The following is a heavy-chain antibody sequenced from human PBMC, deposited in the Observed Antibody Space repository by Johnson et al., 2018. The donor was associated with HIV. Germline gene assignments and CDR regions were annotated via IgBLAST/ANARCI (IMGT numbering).Heavy chain of an antibody. CDR3: ARMGLTGAFDI. V-gene: IGHV3-7*02. J-gene: IGHJ3*02. D-gene: IGHD3-9*01. CDR1: ASIFRSYW. CDR2: IKEAGSEK. Sequence: VQLVESGGGLVQPGGSLRLSCAASASIFRSYWMSWVRQAPGKGLEWVANIKEAGSEKYYVDSVKGRFTISRDNAKNTLYLQMDSLRAEDTAVYYCARMGLTGAFDIWGQGTMVTVSS.